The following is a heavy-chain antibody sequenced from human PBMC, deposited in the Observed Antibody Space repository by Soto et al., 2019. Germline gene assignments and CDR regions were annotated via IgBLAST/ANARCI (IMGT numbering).Heavy chain of an antibody. CDR1: GFSFSDYW. CDR2: IKQDGSEK. CDR3: ARQTRSPES. Sequence: VGSLRLSCAASGFSFSDYWMTWIRQAPGKGLECVANIKQDGSEKYYLDSVKGRFTISRDKAKKSLYLHMSSLRVEDTAMYFCARQTRSPESWGQGTLVTVSS. V-gene: IGHV3-7*03. J-gene: IGHJ5*02.